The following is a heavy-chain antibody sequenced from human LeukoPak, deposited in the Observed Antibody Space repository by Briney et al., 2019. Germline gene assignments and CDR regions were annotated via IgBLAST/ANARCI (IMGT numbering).Heavy chain of an antibody. Sequence: SETLSLTCTVSGYSISGGYYWGWIRQPPGKGLEWIGSIYHSGSTYYNPSLKSRVTISVDTSKNQFSLKLSSVTAADTAVYYCAASSNGYYGDAFDIWGQGTMVTVSS. J-gene: IGHJ3*02. V-gene: IGHV4-38-2*02. CDR3: AASSNGYYGDAFDI. CDR1: GYSISGGYY. D-gene: IGHD3-22*01. CDR2: IYHSGST.